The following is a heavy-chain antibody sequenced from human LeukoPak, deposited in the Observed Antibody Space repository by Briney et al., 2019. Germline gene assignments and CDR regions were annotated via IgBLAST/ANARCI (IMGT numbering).Heavy chain of an antibody. V-gene: IGHV3-74*01. CDR3: ARYSLGYSDY. D-gene: IGHD4-11*01. J-gene: IGHJ4*02. Sequence: GGSLRLSCAASGFTFSSNWMRWVRQAPGKGLVWVSTINSDESITRYADSVKGRFTISRDNAKNTVYLQMNSLRAEDTAVYYCARYSLGYSDYWGQGTLVTVSS. CDR1: GFTFSSNW. CDR2: INSDESIT.